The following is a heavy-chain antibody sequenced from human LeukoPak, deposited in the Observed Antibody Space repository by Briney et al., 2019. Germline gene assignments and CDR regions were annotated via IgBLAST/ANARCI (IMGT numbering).Heavy chain of an antibody. CDR1: GYTFTNYG. D-gene: IGHD4-17*01. V-gene: IGHV1-18*01. J-gene: IGHJ4*02. Sequence: ASVKVSCKTSGYTFTNYGISWVRQAPGLGLEWMGWISAYNGNTNYAQKVRGRVTMTTDTSTSTAYMELRSLRSEDTAVYYCARALTTVTTRGYFDYWGQGTLVTVSS. CDR3: ARALTTVTTRGYFDY. CDR2: ISAYNGNT.